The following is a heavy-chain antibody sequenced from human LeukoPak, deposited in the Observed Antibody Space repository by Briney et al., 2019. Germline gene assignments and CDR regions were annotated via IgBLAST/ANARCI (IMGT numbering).Heavy chain of an antibody. Sequence: GGSLRLSCAASGFTFSSYSMNWVRQAPGKGLEWVSSISSSSSYIYYADSVKGRFTISRDNAKNSLYLQMNSLRAEDTAVYYCAREGGLYSSSWPYYYYYYGMDVWGQGTTVTVSS. V-gene: IGHV3-21*01. CDR1: GFTFSSYS. D-gene: IGHD6-13*01. J-gene: IGHJ6*02. CDR3: AREGGLYSSSWPYYYYYYGMDV. CDR2: ISSSSSYI.